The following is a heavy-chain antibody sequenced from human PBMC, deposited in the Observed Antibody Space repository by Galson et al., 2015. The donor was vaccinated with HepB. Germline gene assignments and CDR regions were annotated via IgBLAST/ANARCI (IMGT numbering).Heavy chain of an antibody. CDR1: GFTISGYS. CDR2: ITGGGNYI. Sequence: SLRLSCAASGFTISGYSMIWVRQAPWKGLEWVASITGGGNYINYVDSVQDRFTISRDNARNSLFLQMNSLRVDDTAVYYCARVPLQPGDFDLWGRGTLVTVSS. J-gene: IGHJ2*01. CDR3: ARVPLQPGDFDL. V-gene: IGHV3-21*01. D-gene: IGHD4-11*01.